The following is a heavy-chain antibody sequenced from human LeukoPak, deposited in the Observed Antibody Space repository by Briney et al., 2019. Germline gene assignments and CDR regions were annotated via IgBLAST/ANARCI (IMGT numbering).Heavy chain of an antibody. CDR3: ARDRENIVLVPATRNDY. V-gene: IGHV3-21*01. J-gene: IGHJ4*02. D-gene: IGHD2-2*01. Sequence: GGSLRLSCVVSGFTFSTYSMNWVRQAPGKGLEWVSSSSSSNSDIYYADSVKSRFTISRDNAKNSLHLQMNSLRAEDTAVYYCARDRENIVLVPATRNDYWGQGTLVTVSS. CDR2: SSSSNSDI. CDR1: GFTFSTYS.